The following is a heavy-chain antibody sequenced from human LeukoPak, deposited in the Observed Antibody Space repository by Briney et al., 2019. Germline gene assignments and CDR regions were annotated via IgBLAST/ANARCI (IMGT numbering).Heavy chain of an antibody. Sequence: VASVKVSCKASGYTFTSYGISWVRQAPGQGREWMGWISAYNGNTNYAQKLQGRVTMTTDTSTSTAYMELRSLRSDDTAVYYCASSHPTNPIVGAIEYFQHWGQGTLVTVSS. CDR2: ISAYNGNT. V-gene: IGHV1-18*01. D-gene: IGHD1-26*01. CDR1: GYTFTSYG. J-gene: IGHJ1*01. CDR3: ASSHPTNPIVGAIEYFQH.